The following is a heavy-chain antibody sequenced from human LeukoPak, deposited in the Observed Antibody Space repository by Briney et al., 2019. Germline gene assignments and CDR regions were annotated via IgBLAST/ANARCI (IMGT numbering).Heavy chain of an antibody. Sequence: PSETLSLTCTVSGGSISSYYWSWIRQPPGKGLDWVGYIYYTGSTNYNPSLKSRVTLSVDTSKNQFSLKLSSVTAADTAVYYCARSGRGLATRFDPWGQGILVTVSS. CDR2: IYYTGST. D-gene: IGHD1-26*01. CDR1: GGSISSYY. J-gene: IGHJ5*02. V-gene: IGHV4-59*13. CDR3: ARSGRGLATRFDP.